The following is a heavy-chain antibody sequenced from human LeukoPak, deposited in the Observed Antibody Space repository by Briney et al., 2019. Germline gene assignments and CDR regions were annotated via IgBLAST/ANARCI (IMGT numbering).Heavy chain of an antibody. V-gene: IGHV3-30*03. Sequence: GGSLRLSCAASGFTFSTYNMNWVRQAPGKGLEWVAVMSNDGSKYADSVKGRFTISRDNSKNTLYLEMKSLRVEDTAVYYCASRYCTSTNCYAFDIWGQGTMVTVSS. CDR1: GFTFSTYN. CDR3: ASRYCTSTNCYAFDI. J-gene: IGHJ3*02. CDR2: MSNDGS. D-gene: IGHD2-2*01.